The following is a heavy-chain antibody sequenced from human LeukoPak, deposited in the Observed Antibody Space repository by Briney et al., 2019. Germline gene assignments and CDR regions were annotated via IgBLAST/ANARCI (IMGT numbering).Heavy chain of an antibody. V-gene: IGHV4-59*01. CDR3: ARDACSGGSCYPDY. D-gene: IGHD2-15*01. CDR1: GGSISSYY. J-gene: IGHJ4*02. CDR2: IYYSGST. Sequence: SETLSLTCTVSGGSISSYYWSWIRQPPGKGLEWIGCIYYSGSTNYNPSLKSRLTISVDTSKNQFSLKLSSVTAADTAVHYCARDACSGGSCYPDYWGQGTLVTVSS.